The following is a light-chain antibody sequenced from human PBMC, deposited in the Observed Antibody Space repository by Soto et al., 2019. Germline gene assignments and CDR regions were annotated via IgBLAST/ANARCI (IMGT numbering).Light chain of an antibody. J-gene: IGKJ1*01. CDR3: QQYNSLWT. CDR2: KAS. V-gene: IGKV1-5*03. Sequence: IQLTQSLSSLSASLVDRVTITCRASQGISTYLAWYQQKPGKAPNLLIYKASSLESGVPSRFSGSGSGTEFTLTISSLQPDDFATYYCQQYNSLWTFGQGTKVDI. CDR1: QGISTY.